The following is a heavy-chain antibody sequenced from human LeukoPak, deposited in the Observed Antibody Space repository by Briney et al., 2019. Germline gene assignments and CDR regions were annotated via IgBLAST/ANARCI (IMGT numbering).Heavy chain of an antibody. CDR1: GYTFTGYY. V-gene: IGHV1-2*02. Sequence: ASVKVSCKASGYTFTGYYMHWVRQAPGQGHEWMGWINPNSGGTNYAQKFQGRVTMTRDTSISTAYMELSRLRSDDTAVYYCARKYCSSTSCYRHYYYYMDVWGKGTTVTVSS. D-gene: IGHD2-2*01. J-gene: IGHJ6*03. CDR2: INPNSGGT. CDR3: ARKYCSSTSCYRHYYYYMDV.